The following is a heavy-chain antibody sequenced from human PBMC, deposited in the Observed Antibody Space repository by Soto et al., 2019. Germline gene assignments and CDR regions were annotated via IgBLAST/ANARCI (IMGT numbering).Heavy chain of an antibody. Sequence: QVQLQESGPGLVKPSQTLSLTCTVSAGSIRSGDYYWTWIRQPPGKGLEWIGYIDHSGSAYYNPSLNSRATISIDTSNNQFSLQMTSVTDADTAVYYCAGELGTFYFDHWGQGTLVTVSS. CDR1: AGSIRSGDYY. D-gene: IGHD7-27*01. J-gene: IGHJ4*02. CDR3: AGELGTFYFDH. V-gene: IGHV4-30-4*01. CDR2: IDHSGSA.